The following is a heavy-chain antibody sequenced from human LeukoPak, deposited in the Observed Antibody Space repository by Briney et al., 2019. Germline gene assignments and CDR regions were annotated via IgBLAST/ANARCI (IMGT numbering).Heavy chain of an antibody. CDR1: GLTFSDYS. Sequence: GGSLRLSCGVSGLTFSDYSMTWVRQAPGKGLFWVSGISAGGGSTYYVDSVKGRFTISRDNSRNTLYLQMNSLSAEDTAVYYCAKDAAGPEYWGQGTLATVSS. V-gene: IGHV3-23*01. CDR2: ISAGGGST. J-gene: IGHJ4*02. D-gene: IGHD6-13*01. CDR3: AKDAAGPEY.